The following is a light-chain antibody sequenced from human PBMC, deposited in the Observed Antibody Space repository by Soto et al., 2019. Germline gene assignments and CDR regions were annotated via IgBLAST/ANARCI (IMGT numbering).Light chain of an antibody. CDR1: SSDIGGYDH. CDR2: DVS. CDR3: NSYTTRSSLYV. Sequence: QSVLTQPASVSGSPGQSITIPCTGTSSDIGGYDHVPWYQQHPGKAPKLMVYDVSNRPSGVSDRFSGSKSANTASLTISGLQAEDEADYFCNSYTTRSSLYVFGTGTKVTV. V-gene: IGLV2-14*03. J-gene: IGLJ1*01.